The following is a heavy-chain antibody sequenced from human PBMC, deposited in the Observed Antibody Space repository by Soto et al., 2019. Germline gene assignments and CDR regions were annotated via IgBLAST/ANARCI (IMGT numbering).Heavy chain of an antibody. D-gene: IGHD2-8*01. V-gene: IGHV1-8*02. Sequence: QVQLVQSGAEVKKPGASVTVSCKAFGYTFTSYDINWVRQAPGQGLEWMGWMNPSNGNRGYAQKFQGRVTMTRDTSISTAFMELTSLRSEDTAVYYCARGVYCANGVCSTGFDYWGQGTLGTVSS. CDR3: ARGVYCANGVCSTGFDY. CDR1: GYTFTSYD. J-gene: IGHJ4*02. CDR2: MNPSNGNR.